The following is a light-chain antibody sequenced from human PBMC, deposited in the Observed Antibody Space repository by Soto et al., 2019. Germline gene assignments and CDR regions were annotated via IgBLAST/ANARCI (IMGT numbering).Light chain of an antibody. V-gene: IGLV2-11*01. Sequence: QSALTQPRSVSGSPGQSVTISCTGTSSDVGGYNYVSWYQHHPGKAPKLMIYDVSKRPSGVPDRFSGSKSGNTASLTIAGLQAEDEADYYCCSYAGSDTTAVFCGGTKLTVL. CDR3: CSYAGSDTTAV. J-gene: IGLJ2*01. CDR1: SSDVGGYNY. CDR2: DVS.